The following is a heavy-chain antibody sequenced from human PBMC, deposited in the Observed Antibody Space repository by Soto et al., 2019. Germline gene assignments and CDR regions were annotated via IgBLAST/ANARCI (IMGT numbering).Heavy chain of an antibody. D-gene: IGHD6-13*01. CDR3: SRDPVGSGISAAGD. Sequence: EVQLVESGGGLVQPGRSLRLSCAASGFTFHNYAMHWVRQAPGKGLEWVSGISWNSADIGYADSVKGRFTISRDNAKNSLYLQMISLRAEDTALYYCSRDPVGSGISAAGDGGQGTLVTVSS. V-gene: IGHV3-9*01. CDR2: ISWNSADI. CDR1: GFTFHNYA. J-gene: IGHJ4*02.